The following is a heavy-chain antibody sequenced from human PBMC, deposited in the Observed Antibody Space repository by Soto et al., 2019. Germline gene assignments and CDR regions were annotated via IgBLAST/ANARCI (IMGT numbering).Heavy chain of an antibody. CDR3: ATGYSYAPFDP. Sequence: PGGSLRLSCAASGFTFSSYAMSWARQAPGKGLEWISGISGSGDSTYYADSVKGRFTISRDNSKNTLYLQMNSLRAEDTAVYYCATGYSYAPFDPWGQGTLVTVSS. D-gene: IGHD5-18*01. V-gene: IGHV3-23*01. J-gene: IGHJ5*02. CDR1: GFTFSSYA. CDR2: ISGSGDST.